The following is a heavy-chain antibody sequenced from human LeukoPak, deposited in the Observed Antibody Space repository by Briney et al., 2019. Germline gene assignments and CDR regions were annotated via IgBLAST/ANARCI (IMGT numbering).Heavy chain of an antibody. CDR2: INHSGST. CDR3: ERERSSSSDY. V-gene: IGHV4-34*01. Sequence: PETLSLTCAVYGGSFSGYYWSWIRQPPGKGLEWIGEINHSGSTNYNPSLKSRVTISVDTSKNQFSLKLSSVTATDAAIYYCERERSSSSDYWGQGTLVTVSS. J-gene: IGHJ4*02. D-gene: IGHD6-6*01. CDR1: GGSFSGYY.